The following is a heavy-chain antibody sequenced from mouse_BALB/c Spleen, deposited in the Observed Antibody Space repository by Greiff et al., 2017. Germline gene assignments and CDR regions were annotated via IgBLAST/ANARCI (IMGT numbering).Heavy chain of an antibody. J-gene: IGHJ3*01. CDR3: ARQTPYGNYVGWFAY. D-gene: IGHD2-1*01. V-gene: IGHV5-6*02. CDR1: GFTFSSYG. CDR2: ISSGGSYT. Sequence: EVMLVESGGDLVKPGGSLKLSCAASGFTFSSYGMSWVRQTPDKRLEWVATISSGGSYTYYPDSVKGRFTISRDNAKNTLYLQMSSLKSEDTAMYYCARQTPYGNYVGWFAYWGQGTLVTVSA.